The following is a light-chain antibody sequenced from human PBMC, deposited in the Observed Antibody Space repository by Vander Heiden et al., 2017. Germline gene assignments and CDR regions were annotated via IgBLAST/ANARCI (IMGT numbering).Light chain of an antibody. CDR1: QSVSSSY. J-gene: IGKJ4*01. CDR2: GAS. V-gene: IGKV3-20*01. Sequence: EIVLTQSPGTLSLSPGERATLSCRASQSVSSSYLAWYQQKPGQAPRLLIYGASSSATGIPDRLSRSGSGTDFTLTITRLEPEDSTVYYCQQYGTSPITFGGGTKVEIK. CDR3: QQYGTSPIT.